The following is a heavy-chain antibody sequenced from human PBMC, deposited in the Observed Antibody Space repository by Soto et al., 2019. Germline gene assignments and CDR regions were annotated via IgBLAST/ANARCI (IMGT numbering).Heavy chain of an antibody. J-gene: IGHJ3*02. CDR1: GYSFTSYW. V-gene: IGHV5-51*01. Sequence: GESLKISCKGSGYSFTSYWIGWVRQMPGKGLEWMGIIYPGDSDTRYSPSFQGQVTMSADKSISTAYLQWSSLKASDTAMYYCARQYCSSTSCHDAFDIWGQGTMVTVSS. D-gene: IGHD2-2*01. CDR2: IYPGDSDT. CDR3: ARQYCSSTSCHDAFDI.